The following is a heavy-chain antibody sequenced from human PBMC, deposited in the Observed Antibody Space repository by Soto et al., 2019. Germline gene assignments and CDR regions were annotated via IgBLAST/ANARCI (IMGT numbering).Heavy chain of an antibody. CDR2: IYQSGST. CDR1: GGSINSGSYS. V-gene: IGHV4-30-2*01. CDR3: ARESRSSRYDTSGYSQYWYFDL. Sequence: QLQLQESGAGLVKPSQTLSLTCGVSGGSINSGSYSWSWIRQPPGKGLEWIGYIYQSGSTFYNPSLKSRVSISIDRSKNHFFLNLTSVTAADTAIYFCARESRSSRYDTSGYSQYWYFDLWGRGTLVTVSS. D-gene: IGHD3-22*01. J-gene: IGHJ2*01.